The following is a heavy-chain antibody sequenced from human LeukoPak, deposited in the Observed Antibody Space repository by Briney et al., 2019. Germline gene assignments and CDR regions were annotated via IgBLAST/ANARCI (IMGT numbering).Heavy chain of an antibody. CDR3: ARGKYQLLWGDY. D-gene: IGHD2-2*01. J-gene: IGHJ4*02. V-gene: IGHV4-39*01. CDR1: GGSISSSSYH. CDR2: MSYSGAT. Sequence: PSETLSLTCTVSGGSISSSSYHWGWIRQSPGEGLQWITSMSYSGATYYHPSLQSRVTISVDTSKNQFSLKLYSVTAADTAVYYCARGKYQLLWGDYWGQGTLVTVSS.